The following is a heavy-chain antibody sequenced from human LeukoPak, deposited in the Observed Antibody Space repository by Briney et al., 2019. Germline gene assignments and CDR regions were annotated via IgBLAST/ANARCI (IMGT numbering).Heavy chain of an antibody. CDR3: ARTGIRGYSGYDEEWDY. D-gene: IGHD5-12*01. CDR1: GFTFNTYN. Sequence: GGSLRLSCAASGFTFNTYNMNWVRQAPGKGLEWVSYISSSSNIIYYADSVKGRFTISRDNAKNSLYLQMNSLRAEDTAVYYCARTGIRGYSGYDEEWDYWGQGTLVTVSS. J-gene: IGHJ4*02. V-gene: IGHV3-48*01. CDR2: ISSSSNII.